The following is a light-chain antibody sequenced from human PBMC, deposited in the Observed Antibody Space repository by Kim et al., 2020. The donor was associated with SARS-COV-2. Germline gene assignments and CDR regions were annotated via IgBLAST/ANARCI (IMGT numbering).Light chain of an antibody. Sequence: LSPGATATLSCRASQSVSSSYLAWYQQKPGPAPRLLIYGASSRATGIPDRFSGSGSGTDFTLTISRLEPEDFAVYYCQQYGSSPYTFGQGTKLEI. CDR1: QSVSSSY. CDR3: QQYGSSPYT. V-gene: IGKV3-20*01. CDR2: GAS. J-gene: IGKJ2*01.